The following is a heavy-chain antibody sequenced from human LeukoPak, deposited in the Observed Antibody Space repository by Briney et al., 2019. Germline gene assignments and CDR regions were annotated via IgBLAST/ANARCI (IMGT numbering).Heavy chain of an antibody. CDR1: GFTFSSYA. CDR2: ISYDGSNK. J-gene: IGHJ6*02. CDR3: AKDITVTTSRYYYYYGMDV. V-gene: IGHV3-30-3*01. Sequence: GGSLRLSCAASGFTFSSYAMHWVRQAPGKGLEWVAVISYDGSNKYYADSVKGRFTISRDNAKNSLYLQMNSLRAEDTALYYCAKDITVTTSRYYYYYGMDVWGQGTTVTVSS. D-gene: IGHD4-17*01.